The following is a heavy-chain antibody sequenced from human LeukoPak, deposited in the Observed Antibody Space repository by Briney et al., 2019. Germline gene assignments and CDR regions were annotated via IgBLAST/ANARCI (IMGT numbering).Heavy chain of an antibody. V-gene: IGHV4-39*01. Sequence: KPSETLSLTCTVSGGSISSSSYYWGWIRQPPGKGLEWIGSIYYSGSTYYNPSLKSRVTISVDTSKNQFSLKLSSVTAADTAVYYCARRGYYYDSSGFNSDAFDIWGQGTMVTVSS. CDR1: GGSISSSSYY. CDR3: ARRGYYYDSSGFNSDAFDI. J-gene: IGHJ3*02. D-gene: IGHD3-22*01. CDR2: IYYSGST.